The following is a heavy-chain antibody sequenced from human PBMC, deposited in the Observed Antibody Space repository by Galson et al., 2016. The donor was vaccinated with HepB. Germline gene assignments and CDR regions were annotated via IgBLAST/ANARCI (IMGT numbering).Heavy chain of an antibody. CDR1: GDSVSSNSAG. V-gene: IGHV6-1*01. J-gene: IGHJ4*02. Sequence: CAISGDSVSSNSAGWYWIRQSPSRGLEWLGRTYYRSEWHFDYAESVKSRITINPDTAKNQFPLQLNSVTPEDTAIYYCARSYLLGRGFGSWGQGTLVTVSS. D-gene: IGHD7-27*01. CDR3: ARSYLLGRGFGS. CDR2: TYYRSEWHF.